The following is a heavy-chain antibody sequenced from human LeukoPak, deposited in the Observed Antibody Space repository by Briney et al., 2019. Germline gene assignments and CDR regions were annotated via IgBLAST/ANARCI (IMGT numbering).Heavy chain of an antibody. CDR3: ARAGVDYAAGSYATLFDY. Sequence: GASVKVSCKASGYTFTGYYMHWVRQAPGQGLEWMGWSNPNSGYTTYTQKFQGRVIMTRDTSISTAYMELSRLTSDDTAVYYCARAGVDYAAGSYATLFDYWGQGTLVTVSS. V-gene: IGHV1-2*02. J-gene: IGHJ4*02. D-gene: IGHD3-10*01. CDR1: GYTFTGYY. CDR2: SNPNSGYT.